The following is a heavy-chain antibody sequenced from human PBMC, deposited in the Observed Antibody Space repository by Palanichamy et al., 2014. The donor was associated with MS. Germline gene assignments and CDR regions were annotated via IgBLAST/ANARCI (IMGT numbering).Heavy chain of an antibody. D-gene: IGHD5-24*01. V-gene: IGHV3-7*03. Sequence: EVQLVESGEAWSSLGGLLRLSCVVSGFTFRDYWMSWVRQAPGKGLEWVANINKDGSEKHYVDSVRGRFTISRDNAKNSLYLQMSSLRVEDTAVYYCARDNSGDGWYYWGQGTLVPVSS. CDR1: GFTFRDYW. CDR2: INKDGSEK. J-gene: IGHJ4*02. CDR3: ARDNSGDGWYY.